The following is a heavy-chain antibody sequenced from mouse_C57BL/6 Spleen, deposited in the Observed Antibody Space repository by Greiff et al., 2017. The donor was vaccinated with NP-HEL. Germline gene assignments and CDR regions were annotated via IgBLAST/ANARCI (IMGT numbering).Heavy chain of an antibody. J-gene: IGHJ1*03. Sequence: EVMLVESEGGLVQPGSSMKLSCTASGFTFSDYYMAWVRQVPEKGLEWVANINYDGSSTYYLDSLKSRFIISRDNAKNILYLQMSSLMSEDTATYYCARESDYYGSSSYWYFDVWGTGTTVTVSS. CDR3: ARESDYYGSSSYWYFDV. CDR2: INYDGSST. D-gene: IGHD1-1*01. CDR1: GFTFSDYY. V-gene: IGHV5-16*01.